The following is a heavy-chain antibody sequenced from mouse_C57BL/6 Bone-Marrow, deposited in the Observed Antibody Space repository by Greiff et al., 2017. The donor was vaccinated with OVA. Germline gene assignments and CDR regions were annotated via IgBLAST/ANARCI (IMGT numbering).Heavy chain of an antibody. CDR3: ARPYDGYYEGYFDV. CDR2: ISSGGSYT. CDR1: GFTFSSYG. J-gene: IGHJ1*03. D-gene: IGHD2-3*01. Sequence: DVHLVESGGDLVKPGGSLKLSCAASGFTFSSYGMSWVRQTPDKRLEWVATISSGGSYTYSPDSVKGRFTISRDNAKNTLYLQMSSLKSEDTAMYYCARPYDGYYEGYFDVWGTGTTVTVSS. V-gene: IGHV5-6*01.